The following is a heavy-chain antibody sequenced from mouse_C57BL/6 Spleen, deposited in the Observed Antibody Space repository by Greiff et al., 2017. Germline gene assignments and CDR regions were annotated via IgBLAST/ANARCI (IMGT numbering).Heavy chain of an antibody. Sequence: EVQRVESGPELVKPGDSVKISCKASGYSFTGSFMNWVMQSHGKSLEWIGRINPYNGDTFYNQKFKGKATLTVDKSSSTAHMELRSLTSEDSAVYYCARGTTVVAYYFDYWGQGTTLTVSS. D-gene: IGHD1-1*01. J-gene: IGHJ2*01. CDR3: ARGTTVVAYYFDY. CDR2: INPYNGDT. V-gene: IGHV1-20*01. CDR1: GYSFTGSF.